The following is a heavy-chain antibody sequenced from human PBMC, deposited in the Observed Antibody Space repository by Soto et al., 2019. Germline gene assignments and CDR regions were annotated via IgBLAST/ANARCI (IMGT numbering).Heavy chain of an antibody. Sequence: GGSLRLSCAASGFTCSDYYMSWIRQATGKGLEWVSYISSSGSTIYYADSVKGRFTISRDNAKNSLYLQMNSLRAEDTAVYYCARDIPYYDFWSGYLDYWGQGTLVTVSS. D-gene: IGHD3-3*01. V-gene: IGHV3-11*01. CDR1: GFTCSDYY. CDR3: ARDIPYYDFWSGYLDY. CDR2: ISSSGSTI. J-gene: IGHJ4*02.